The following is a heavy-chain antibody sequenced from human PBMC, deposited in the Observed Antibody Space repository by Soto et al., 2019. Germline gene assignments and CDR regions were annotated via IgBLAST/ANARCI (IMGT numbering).Heavy chain of an antibody. J-gene: IGHJ6*02. CDR2: SHYSWGS. CDR1: GGSISSYY. CDR3: ARQGFGNLHGLVAV. Sequence: SETLSLTCTVSGGSISSYYWSWIRLPPGKGLEWIGYSHYSWGSGYNPSLKSRVTMSLDTSKKQLSLKLTSVTPADTAVYYCARQGFGNLHGLVAVWGQGTTVTSP. V-gene: IGHV4-59*08. D-gene: IGHD3-10*01.